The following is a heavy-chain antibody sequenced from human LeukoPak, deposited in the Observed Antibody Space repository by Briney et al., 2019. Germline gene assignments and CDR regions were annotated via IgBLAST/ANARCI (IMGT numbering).Heavy chain of an antibody. V-gene: IGHV3-30*18. Sequence: GGSLRLSCAASGFTFTNYAMHWVRQAPGKGLEWVANILYDGSRKNYADSVKGRFSVYRDNSNYSLYLQMNSLRIEDTAVYYCANFEGSSQAFHIWGQGTLVTVSS. CDR2: ILYDGSRK. CDR3: ANFEGSSQAFHI. J-gene: IGHJ3*02. CDR1: GFTFTNYA. D-gene: IGHD6-13*01.